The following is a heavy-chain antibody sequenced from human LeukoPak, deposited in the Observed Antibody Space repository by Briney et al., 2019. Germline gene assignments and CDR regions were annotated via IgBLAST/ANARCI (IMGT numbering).Heavy chain of an antibody. CDR2: IRSKAYGGTI. J-gene: IGHJ4*02. CDR3: TRTAYFDY. V-gene: IGHV3-49*04. CDR1: GFTFGDYT. Sequence: PGGSLRLSCTASGFTFGDYTMNWVRQAPGKGLEWVGVIRSKAYGGTIDCAASVKGRFTISRDDSKSIAYLQMNSLKTEDTAVYYCTRTAYFDYWGQGTLVTVSS.